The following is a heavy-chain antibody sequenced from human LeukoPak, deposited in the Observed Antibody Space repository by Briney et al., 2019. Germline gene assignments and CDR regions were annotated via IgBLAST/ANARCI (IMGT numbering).Heavy chain of an antibody. V-gene: IGHV4-39*01. Sequence: SETLSLTCTVSAASIRSSSYYWGWIRQPPGKGLEWIGTIYYSGNTYYNPSLKSRATMSVDTSKNQFSLKLSSVTAADKAVYYCARHGYNFWSGYSQFYYYYYMDVWGKGTTVTVSS. CDR1: AASIRSSSYY. CDR2: IYYSGNT. D-gene: IGHD3-3*01. J-gene: IGHJ6*03. CDR3: ARHGYNFWSGYSQFYYYYYMDV.